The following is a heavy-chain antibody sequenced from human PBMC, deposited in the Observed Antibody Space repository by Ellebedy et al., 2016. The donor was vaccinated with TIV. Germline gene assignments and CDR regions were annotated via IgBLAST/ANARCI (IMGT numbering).Heavy chain of an antibody. D-gene: IGHD2-15*01. J-gene: IGHJ6*02. V-gene: IGHV3-21*01. Sequence: GESLMISCAASGFRISGYTMNWVRQAPGKGLEWVSFIRSSGAQLFYTDSVQGRFTISRDNGKNSVYLQMSSLRAEDEAVYYCAKDRDLVETPGYFYGMDGWGQGTTVTVSS. CDR3: AKDRDLVETPGYFYGMDG. CDR1: GFRISGYT. CDR2: IRSSGAQL.